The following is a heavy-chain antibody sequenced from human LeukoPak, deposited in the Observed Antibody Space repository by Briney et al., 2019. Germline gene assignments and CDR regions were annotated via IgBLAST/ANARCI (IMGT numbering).Heavy chain of an antibody. CDR3: ARQPGYSSGWLLVWRRGWFDP. V-gene: IGHV4-4*07. D-gene: IGHD6-19*01. CDR2: IHTSGST. Sequence: SETLSLTCTVSGGSISSYYWSWIRQPAGKGLEWIGRIHTSGSTNYNPSLKSRVTISVDTSKNQFSLKLSSVTAADTAVYYCARQPGYSSGWLLVWRRGWFDPWGQGTLVTVSS. CDR1: GGSISSYY. J-gene: IGHJ5*02.